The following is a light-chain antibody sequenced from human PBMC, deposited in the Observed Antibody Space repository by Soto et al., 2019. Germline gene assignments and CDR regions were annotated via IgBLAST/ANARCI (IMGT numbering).Light chain of an antibody. CDR1: QGISSW. CDR2: AAS. CDR3: QQANSFPLT. J-gene: IGKJ4*01. V-gene: IGKV1-12*01. Sequence: DIQITHSPSSVSASVGDRVTITFRASQGISSWLAWYQQKPGKAPNLLIYAASSLHSGVPSRFSGSGSGTDLTLTISSMQPEDFANYYCQQANSFPLTFGGGTKVDIK.